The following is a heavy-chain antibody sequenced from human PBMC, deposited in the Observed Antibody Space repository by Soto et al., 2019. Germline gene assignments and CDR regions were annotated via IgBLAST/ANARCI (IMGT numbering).Heavy chain of an antibody. V-gene: IGHV3-7*01. D-gene: IGHD3-3*01. CDR3: ARDRYSYYDFGSGSLPYYYYGMDV. CDR1: GFTFSSYW. J-gene: IGHJ6*02. CDR2: IKQDGSEK. Sequence: EVQLAESGGGLVQPGGSLRLSCAASGFTFSSYWMSWVRQAPGKGLEWVANIKQDGSEKYYVDSVKGRFTISRDNAKNSLYLQMNSLRAEDTAVYYCARDRYSYYDFGSGSLPYYYYGMDVWGQGTTVTVSS.